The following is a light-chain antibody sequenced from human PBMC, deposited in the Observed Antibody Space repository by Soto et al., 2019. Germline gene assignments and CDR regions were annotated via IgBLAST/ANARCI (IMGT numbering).Light chain of an antibody. V-gene: IGKV3-15*01. Sequence: EIVMTQFPATLSVSPGERATFSARPGQVFGSSLAWYQQKPGQAPRLLIYDASTRATGIPARFSGSGSGTEFSLTISSLQSEDSAVYYCQQYSDWPLTFGQGTKVEIK. CDR1: QVFGSS. CDR2: DAS. J-gene: IGKJ1*01. CDR3: QQYSDWPLT.